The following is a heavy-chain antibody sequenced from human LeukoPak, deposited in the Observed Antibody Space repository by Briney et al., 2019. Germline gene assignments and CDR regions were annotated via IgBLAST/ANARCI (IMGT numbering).Heavy chain of an antibody. J-gene: IGHJ4*02. CDR2: INPSGGST. V-gene: IGHV1-46*01. D-gene: IGHD4-17*01. CDR3: ARYGHSPFFDY. Sequence: ASVKVSCKASGGTFSSYAISWVRQAPGQGLEWMGIINPSGGSTTNAQKFQGRVIMTRDMSTSTVYMELSSLRSEDTAVYFCARYGHSPFFDYWGQGTLVTVSS. CDR1: GGTFSSYA.